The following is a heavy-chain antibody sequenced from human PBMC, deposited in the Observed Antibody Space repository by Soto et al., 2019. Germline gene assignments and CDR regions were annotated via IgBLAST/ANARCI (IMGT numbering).Heavy chain of an antibody. D-gene: IGHD4-17*01. CDR2: IYHSGST. J-gene: IGHJ4*02. Sequence: SETLSLTCAVSGGSISSGGYSWSWIRQPPGKGLEWIGYIYHSGSTYYNPSLKSRVTISVDRSKNQFSLKLSSVTAADTAVYYCARARPTVIDYWGQGTLVTVSS. CDR3: ARARPTVIDY. CDR1: GGSISSGGYS. V-gene: IGHV4-30-2*01.